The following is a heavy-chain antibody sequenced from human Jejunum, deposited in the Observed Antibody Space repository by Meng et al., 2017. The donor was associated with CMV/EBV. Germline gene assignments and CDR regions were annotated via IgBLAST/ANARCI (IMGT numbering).Heavy chain of an antibody. CDR2: IFSNDEK. J-gene: IGHJ6*02. V-gene: IGHV2-26*01. Sequence: LNNDKMGVSWIRQAPGKALEWLAHIFSNDEKSYSTSLRSRLTISQDTSRSQVVLTMTNVDPVDTATYYCAHITHYTITTYNGMDVWGQGTTVTVSS. D-gene: IGHD4-11*01. CDR3: AHITHYTITTYNGMDV. CDR1: LNNDKMG.